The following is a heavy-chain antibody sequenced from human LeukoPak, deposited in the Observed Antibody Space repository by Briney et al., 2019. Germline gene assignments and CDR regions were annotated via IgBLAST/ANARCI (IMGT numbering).Heavy chain of an antibody. Sequence: ASVKVSCKASGYTFTGYYMHWVRQAPGQGLEWMGWMNPNSGNTGYAQKFQGRVTMTRDTSISTAYMELSRLRSDDTAVYYCARDQFRSSGSRIDYWGQGTLVTVSS. V-gene: IGHV1-2*02. D-gene: IGHD6-19*01. CDR1: GYTFTGYY. CDR2: MNPNSGNT. CDR3: ARDQFRSSGSRIDY. J-gene: IGHJ4*02.